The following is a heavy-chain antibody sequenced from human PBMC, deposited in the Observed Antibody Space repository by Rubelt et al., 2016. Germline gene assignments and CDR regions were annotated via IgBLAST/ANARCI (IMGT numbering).Heavy chain of an antibody. D-gene: IGHD3-16*01. CDR3: ARHQGDRFEIDY. Sequence: QVYLQESGPGLVKPSETLSLTCNVSGYSISRGYFWGWIRQPPGKGLEGIGFFYHTLTTFYNPSPQSTVTISVSKSKNQFSRKLSSVTAADTAMYYCARHQGDRFEIDYWGQGTLVTVSP. CDR2: FYHTLTT. J-gene: IGHJ4*02. CDR1: GYSISRGYF. V-gene: IGHV4-38-2*02.